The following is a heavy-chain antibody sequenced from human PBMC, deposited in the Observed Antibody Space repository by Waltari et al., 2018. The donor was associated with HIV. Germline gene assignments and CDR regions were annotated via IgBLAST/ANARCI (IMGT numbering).Heavy chain of an antibody. J-gene: IGHJ4*02. D-gene: IGHD6-6*01. CDR3: TTGRLPSSVRFDY. V-gene: IGHV3-9*01. CDR2: ISWNSGSI. Sequence: EVNLVESGGGLVQPGRSLRLSCAASGFNVEDYSMHGVRQAPGKGLEWVSGISWNSGSIDYVDSVKRRFTISRDNGKNSLYLQMNSLRPEDTAFYYCTTGRLPSSVRFDYWGRGTLVTVSS. CDR1: GFNVEDYS.